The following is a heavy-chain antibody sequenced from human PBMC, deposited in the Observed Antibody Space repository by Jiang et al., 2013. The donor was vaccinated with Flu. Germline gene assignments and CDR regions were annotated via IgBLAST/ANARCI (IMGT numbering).Heavy chain of an antibody. D-gene: IGHD1-26*01. CDR1: GFTFSSYG. V-gene: IGHV3-30*02. CDR3: AKGIVGATRSYYYYYGMDV. CDR2: IRYDGSNK. J-gene: IGHJ6*02. Sequence: QLVESGGGVVQPGGSLRLSCAASGFTFSSYGMHWVRQAPGKGLEWVAFIRYDGSNKYYADSVKGRFTISRDNSKNTLYLQMNSLRAEDTAVYYCAKGIVGATRSYYYYYGMDVWGQGTTVTVSS.